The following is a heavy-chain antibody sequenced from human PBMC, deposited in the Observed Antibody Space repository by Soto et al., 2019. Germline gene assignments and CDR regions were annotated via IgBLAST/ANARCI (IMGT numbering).Heavy chain of an antibody. D-gene: IGHD6-13*01. CDR2: IHHSGST. CDR3: ARSSHSSLFY. J-gene: IGHJ4*02. V-gene: IGHV4-34*01. CDR1: GGSFSGYY. Sequence: PSETLSLTCAVYGGSFSGYYWSWIRQPPGKGLEWIGEIHHSGSTNYNPSLKSRVTISVDTSKNQFSLKLSSVTAADTAVYYCARSSHSSLFYWGQGTLVTVSS.